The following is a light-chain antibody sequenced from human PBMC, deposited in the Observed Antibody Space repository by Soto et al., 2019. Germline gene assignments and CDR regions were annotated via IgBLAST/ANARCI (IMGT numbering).Light chain of an antibody. CDR2: AVS. CDR1: NIDVDAYTY. CDR3: STYTDKTYI. J-gene: IGLJ1*01. Sequence: QSVLTKPASVTGTPGQSITISCTTSNIDVDAYTYISWYRQHPGEAPKIIIYAVSNRPSGISNRFSGSKSGNPASLTISGLQTEGEAENFCSTYTDKTYIFGSGTKVTVL. V-gene: IGLV2-14*01.